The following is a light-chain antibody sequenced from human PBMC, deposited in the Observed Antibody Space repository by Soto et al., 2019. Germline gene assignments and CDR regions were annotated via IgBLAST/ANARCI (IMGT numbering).Light chain of an antibody. CDR1: QSFNSIY. V-gene: IGKV3-20*01. J-gene: IGKJ1*01. Sequence: EIVLTQSPGTLSLSPGERATLSCRASQSFNSIYLAWYQQKPGQAPRLLIYGASSRATGIPDRFSGSGSGTDFTLTISRLEPEDFAVYYCQQYGSSWGTFGQGTKVDIK. CDR3: QQYGSSWGT. CDR2: GAS.